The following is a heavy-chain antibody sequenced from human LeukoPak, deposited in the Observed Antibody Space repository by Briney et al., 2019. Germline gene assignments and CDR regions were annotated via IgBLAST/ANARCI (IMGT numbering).Heavy chain of an antibody. V-gene: IGHV4-39*01. CDR1: GGSISSSSYY. CDR3: ARGHNWNYLAYFDY. CDR2: IYYSGST. D-gene: IGHD1-7*01. Sequence: SETLSLTCTVSGGSISSSSYYWGWIRQPPGKGLEWIGSIYYSGSTYYNPSLKSRVTISVDTSKNQFSLKLSSVTAADTAVYYCARGHNWNYLAYFDYWGQGTLVTVSS. J-gene: IGHJ4*02.